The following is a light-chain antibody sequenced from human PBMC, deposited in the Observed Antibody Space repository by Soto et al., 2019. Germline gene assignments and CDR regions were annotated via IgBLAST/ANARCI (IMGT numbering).Light chain of an antibody. CDR1: QDIRSS. J-gene: IGKJ4*01. Sequence: DIQLTQSPSFLSASGGDRLTITCRASQDIRSSLAWYQQKPGKAPNLLIYTVSTLQSGVPSRFSGSRAGTECTLTISSLQPKDFATYYCQQFNSSPFTFGGGTNVE. CDR2: TVS. CDR3: QQFNSSPFT. V-gene: IGKV1-9*01.